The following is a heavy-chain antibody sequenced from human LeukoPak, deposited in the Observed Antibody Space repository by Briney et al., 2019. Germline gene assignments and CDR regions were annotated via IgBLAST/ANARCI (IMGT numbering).Heavy chain of an antibody. CDR3: ARHRVTGSDY. CDR2: INHSGST. Sequence: PSETLSLTCTVSGYSISSGYYWGWIRQPPGKGLEWIGEINHSGSTNYNPSLKSRVTISVDTSKNQFSLKLSSVTAADTAVYYCARHRVTGSDYWGQGTLVTVSS. V-gene: IGHV4-38-2*02. J-gene: IGHJ4*02. D-gene: IGHD2-21*02. CDR1: GYSISSGYY.